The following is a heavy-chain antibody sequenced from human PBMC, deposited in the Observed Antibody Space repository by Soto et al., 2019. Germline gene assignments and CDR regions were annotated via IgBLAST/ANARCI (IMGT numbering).Heavy chain of an antibody. CDR3: ARDPPYSSGWYGYYGMDV. CDR1: GGTFSSYA. Sequence: GASVKVSCKASGGTFSSYAISWVRQAPGQGLEWMRGIIPIFGTANYAQKFQGRVTITADESTSTAYMELSSLRSEDTAVYYCARDPPYSSGWYGYYGMDVWGQGTTVTVSS. V-gene: IGHV1-69*13. J-gene: IGHJ6*01. CDR2: IIPIFGTA. D-gene: IGHD6-19*01.